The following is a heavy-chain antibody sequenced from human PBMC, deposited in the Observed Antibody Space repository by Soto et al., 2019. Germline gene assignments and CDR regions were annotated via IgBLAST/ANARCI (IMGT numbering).Heavy chain of an antibody. V-gene: IGHV3-30-3*01. CDR3: AVGNWFDP. Sequence: QVQLVESGGGVVQPGRSLRLSCAASGFTFSSYAMHWVRQAPGKGLEWVAVISYDGSNKYYAESVKGRFTISRDNSKNTLYLQMNSLRAEDTAVYYCAVGNWFDPWGQGTLVTVSS. CDR2: ISYDGSNK. J-gene: IGHJ5*02. CDR1: GFTFSSYA. D-gene: IGHD1-26*01.